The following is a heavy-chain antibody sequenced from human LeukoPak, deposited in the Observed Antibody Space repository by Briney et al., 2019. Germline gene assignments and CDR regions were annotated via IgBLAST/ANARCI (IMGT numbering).Heavy chain of an antibody. D-gene: IGHD4/OR15-4a*01. V-gene: IGHV4-38-2*01. Sequence: SETLSLTCGVSNYSISTGYFWGWIRQPPGKGLEWIGIIYHSGITYYNPSLKSRVTISKDTSKNQSSLKLSSVTAADTAVYYCERVSRGVRTTYYYYYMDVWGKGSTVTVSS. CDR1: NYSISTGYF. CDR2: IYHSGIT. J-gene: IGHJ6*03. CDR3: ERVSRGVRTTYYYYYMDV.